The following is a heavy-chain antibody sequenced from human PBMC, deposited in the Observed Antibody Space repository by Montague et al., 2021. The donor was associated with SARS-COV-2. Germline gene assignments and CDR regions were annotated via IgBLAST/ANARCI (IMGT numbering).Heavy chain of an antibody. CDR2: IKQDGSET. Sequence: SLRLSCAASGFTFSTYWMTWVRQAPGKGLEWVANIKQDGSETYYVDSIKGRFTVSRDNGKNSLFLQMNSLRVEDMAVYYCARGPLWETGSYYKEHYFDHWGQGTLVTVAS. J-gene: IGHJ4*02. CDR3: ARGPLWETGSYYKEHYFDH. CDR1: GFTFSTYW. D-gene: IGHD1-26*01. V-gene: IGHV3-7*01.